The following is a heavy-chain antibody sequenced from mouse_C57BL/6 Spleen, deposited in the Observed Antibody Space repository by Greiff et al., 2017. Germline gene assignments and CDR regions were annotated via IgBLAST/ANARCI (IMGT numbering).Heavy chain of an antibody. J-gene: IGHJ4*01. CDR1: GYTFTSYW. CDR2: INPNSGST. D-gene: IGHD2-10*01. CDR3: ARSLLDSLDY. V-gene: IGHV1-64*01. Sequence: QVQLKQPGAELVKPGASVKLSCKASGYTFTSYWMHWVKQRPGKGLEWIGMINPNSGSTNYNEKFKSKATLTVDKSSSTGYMKLLSLTSEDSAVYSCARSLLDSLDYWGQGTSVTVSS.